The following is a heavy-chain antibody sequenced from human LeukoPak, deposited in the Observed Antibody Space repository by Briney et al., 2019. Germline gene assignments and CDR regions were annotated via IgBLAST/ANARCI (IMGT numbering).Heavy chain of an antibody. J-gene: IGHJ4*02. CDR2: IYYSGTT. Sequence: SETLSLTCTASGGSVTGYYWAWIRQSPGKGLEWIGYIYYSGTTNYNPSLKSRVTMSVDTSKNQFSLKLSSVTAADTAVYYCARGGATVTHRSHSDYWGQGTLVTVSS. CDR3: ARGGATVTHRSHSDY. D-gene: IGHD4-17*01. CDR1: GGSVTGYY. V-gene: IGHV4-59*08.